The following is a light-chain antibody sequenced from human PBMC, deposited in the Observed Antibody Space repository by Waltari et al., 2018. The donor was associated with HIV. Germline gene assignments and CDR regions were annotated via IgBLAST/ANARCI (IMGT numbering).Light chain of an antibody. CDR1: HGLVHSDGNTY. V-gene: IGKV2-24*01. J-gene: IGKJ2*01. CDR3: MQATYFPRT. Sequence: VMTQTPLSAPVTLGQPASISCTSSHGLVHSDGNTYLTWLHQRPGQPPRLLIHKISQRFSGVPDRFIGSGAVTNFTLKISRVEVDDAGVFYCMQATYFPRTFGQGTRLEIK. CDR2: KIS.